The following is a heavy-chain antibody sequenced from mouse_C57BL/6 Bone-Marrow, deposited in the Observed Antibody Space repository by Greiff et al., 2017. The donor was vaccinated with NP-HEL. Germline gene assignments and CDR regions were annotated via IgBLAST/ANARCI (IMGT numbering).Heavy chain of an antibody. CDR2: IYPRSGNT. Sequence: VKLMESGAELARPGASVKLSCKASGYTFTSYGISWVKQSTGQGLEWIGEIYPRSGNTYYNEKFKGKATLTADKSSSTAYMELRSLTSEDSAVYFGAGSTYCYCSRSYCWYFDGWGTGTTVTVSS. CDR3: AGSTYCYCSRSYCWYFDG. V-gene: IGHV1-81*01. J-gene: IGHJ1*03. CDR1: GYTFTSYG. D-gene: IGHD1-1*01.